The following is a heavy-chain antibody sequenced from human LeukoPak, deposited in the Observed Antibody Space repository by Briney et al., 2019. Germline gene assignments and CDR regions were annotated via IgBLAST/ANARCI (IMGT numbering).Heavy chain of an antibody. Sequence: ASVKVSCKASGYTFTGYYMHWVRQAPGQGLEWMGWINPNSGGTNYAQKFQGRVTMTRDTSISTAYMELSRLRSDDTAVYYCARTTYYDFWSGYYPLDYWGQGTLVTVSS. V-gene: IGHV1-2*02. D-gene: IGHD3-3*01. CDR1: GYTFTGYY. J-gene: IGHJ4*02. CDR2: INPNSGGT. CDR3: ARTTYYDFWSGYYPLDY.